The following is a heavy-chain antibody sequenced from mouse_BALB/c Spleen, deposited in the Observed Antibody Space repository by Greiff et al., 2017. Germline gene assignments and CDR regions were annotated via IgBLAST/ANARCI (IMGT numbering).Heavy chain of an antibody. CDR3: TRYACFAY. CDR1: GYTFTDYE. CDR2: IDPETGGT. J-gene: IGHJ3*01. Sequence: QVQLQQSGAELVRPGASVTLSCKASGYTFTDYEMHWVKQTPVHGLEWIGAIDPETGGTAYNQKFKGKATLTADKSSSTAYMELRSLTSEDSAVYYCTRYACFAYWGQGTLVTVSA. V-gene: IGHV1-15*01.